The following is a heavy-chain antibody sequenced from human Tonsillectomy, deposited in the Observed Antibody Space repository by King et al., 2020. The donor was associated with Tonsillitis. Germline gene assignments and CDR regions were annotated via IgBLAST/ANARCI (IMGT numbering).Heavy chain of an antibody. Sequence: VQLVESGGVLVQPGGSLRLSCAASGFIFSSYDMYWVRQATGKDLEWVSAIGTAGDTNYPGSVKGRFTISRENVKNSFYLQMNSLRAGDTAVYYCARESGGPGKAFDIWGQGTMVTVSS. CDR2: IGTAGDT. CDR1: GFIFSSYD. V-gene: IGHV3-13*01. CDR3: ARESGGPGKAFDI. J-gene: IGHJ3*02. D-gene: IGHD1-14*01.